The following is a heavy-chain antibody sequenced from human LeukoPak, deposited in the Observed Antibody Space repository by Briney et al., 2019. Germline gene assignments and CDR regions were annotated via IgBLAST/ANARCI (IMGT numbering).Heavy chain of an antibody. CDR2: IYSGGST. CDR3: ASGGDYGEPIDY. Sequence: GGSLRLSCAAPGFTVSSNYMSWVRQAPGKGLEWVSVIYSGGSTYYADSVKGRFTISRDNSKNTPYLQMNSLRAEDTAVYYCASGGDYGEPIDYWGQGTLVTVSS. V-gene: IGHV3-53*01. J-gene: IGHJ4*02. CDR1: GFTVSSNY. D-gene: IGHD4-17*01.